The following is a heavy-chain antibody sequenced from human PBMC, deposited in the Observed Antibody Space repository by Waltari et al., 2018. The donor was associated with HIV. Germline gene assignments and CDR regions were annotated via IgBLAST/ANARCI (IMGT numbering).Heavy chain of an antibody. CDR1: GFSLSPTGVG. J-gene: IGHJ3*02. D-gene: IGHD3-22*01. Sequence: QITLKESGPTLVRPTQTLTLTCSFSGFSLSPTGVGVGWIRQSPGKALECLALIYWNDDKRYSPSLKSRLNITQDTSRNQVVLILTNMDPEDTATYYCAHILTHYDTNGHYWSPNGFDIWGQGTMVSVSS. CDR2: IYWNDDK. V-gene: IGHV2-5*01. CDR3: AHILTHYDTNGHYWSPNGFDI.